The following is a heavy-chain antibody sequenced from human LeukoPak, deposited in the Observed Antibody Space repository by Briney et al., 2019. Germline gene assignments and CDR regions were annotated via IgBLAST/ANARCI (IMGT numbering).Heavy chain of an antibody. J-gene: IGHJ4*02. CDR2: MKQDGSEK. CDR3: ARVLLHGDNGAYRPPDY. V-gene: IGHV3-7*01. D-gene: IGHD4/OR15-4a*01. CDR1: GFTFTTYW. Sequence: GGSLRLSCAASGFTFTTYWMSWVRQAPGKGLEWVAHMKQDGSEKFYVDSVKGRFTISRDNAKNSLFLQMNSLRAEDTAVYYCARVLLHGDNGAYRPPDYWGQGTLVIVSS.